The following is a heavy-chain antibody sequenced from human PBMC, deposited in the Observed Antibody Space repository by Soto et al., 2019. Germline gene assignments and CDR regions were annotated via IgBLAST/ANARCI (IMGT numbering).Heavy chain of an antibody. CDR2: ISANNGNT. CDR1: GYTFPNYG. J-gene: IGHJ6*02. CDR3: ATLKQLVFMDV. V-gene: IGHV1-18*01. D-gene: IGHD6-13*01. Sequence: QVQLVQSGAEVRKPGASVKVSCKASGYTFPNYGIIWVRQAPGQGLEWMAWISANNGNTKYAQKFQDRVTMTTDTSTTPAYMELRSLRSDDTAVYYCATLKQLVFMDVWGQGTTVTVSS.